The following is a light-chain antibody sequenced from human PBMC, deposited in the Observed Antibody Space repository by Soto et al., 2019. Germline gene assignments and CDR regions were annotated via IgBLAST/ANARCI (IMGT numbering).Light chain of an antibody. J-gene: IGKJ1*01. V-gene: IGKV3-11*01. CDR3: HQFGYSPRT. Sequence: EIVFTQSPATLSLSPGERATLSCRASQSVTRYLAWYQQKPGQAPRLLIYDASTRATGIPDRFSGSGSGTDFTLAIRRLEPEDFAVYYCHQFGYSPRTFGQGTKVDIK. CDR1: QSVTRY. CDR2: DAS.